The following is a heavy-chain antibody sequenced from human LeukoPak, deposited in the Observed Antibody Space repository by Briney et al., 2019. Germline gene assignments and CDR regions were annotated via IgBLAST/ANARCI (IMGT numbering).Heavy chain of an antibody. Sequence: GGSLRLSCAASGFTFSSYAMHWVRQAPGKGLEWVAVISYDGSNKYYADSVKGRFTISRDNSKNTLYLQMNSLRAEDTAVYYCAREMGGSGSYYNDYWGQGTLVTVSS. V-gene: IGHV3-30-3*01. J-gene: IGHJ4*02. CDR1: GFTFSSYA. D-gene: IGHD3-10*01. CDR2: ISYDGSNK. CDR3: AREMGGSGSYYNDY.